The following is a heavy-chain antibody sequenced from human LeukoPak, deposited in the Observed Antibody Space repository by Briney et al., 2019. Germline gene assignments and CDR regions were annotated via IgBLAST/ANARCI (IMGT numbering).Heavy chain of an antibody. J-gene: IGHJ4*02. CDR2: ISGGGGST. Sequence: GGSLRLSCAASGFTFNTYAMSWVRQALGKGLEWVSAISGGGGSTYYADSVKGRFTISRDSSKNTLFLQMNDLTVEDTARYYCARRPGNWGQGILVTVSS. D-gene: IGHD1-14*01. CDR3: ARRPGN. CDR1: GFTFNTYA. V-gene: IGHV3-23*01.